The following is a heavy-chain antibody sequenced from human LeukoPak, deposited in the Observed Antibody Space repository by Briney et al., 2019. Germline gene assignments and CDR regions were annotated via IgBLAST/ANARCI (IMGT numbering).Heavy chain of an antibody. CDR2: INTKTGNP. CDR1: GYTFTSYG. V-gene: IGHV7-4-1*02. Sequence: ASVKVSCKASGYTFTSYGISWVRQAPGQGLEWMGWINTKTGNPTYAQGFTGRFVFSLDTSVSTAYLQISSLKADDTAVYYCAREGGGYPYRNGWHFDYWGQGALVTVSS. D-gene: IGHD6-19*01. CDR3: AREGGGYPYRNGWHFDY. J-gene: IGHJ4*02.